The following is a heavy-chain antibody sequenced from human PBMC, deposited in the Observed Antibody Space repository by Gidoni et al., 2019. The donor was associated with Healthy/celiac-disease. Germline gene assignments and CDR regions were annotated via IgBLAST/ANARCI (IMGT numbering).Heavy chain of an antibody. Sequence: EVQLVESGGGLVQPGRSLRLSCAASGFTFDDYAMHWVRQAPGKGLEWVSGISWNSGSIGYADSVKGRFTISRDNAKNSLYLQMNSLRAEDTALYYCAKDIYSSSSSYYFDYWGQGTLVTVSS. CDR2: ISWNSGSI. D-gene: IGHD6-6*01. CDR1: GFTFDDYA. V-gene: IGHV3-9*01. CDR3: AKDIYSSSSSYYFDY. J-gene: IGHJ4*02.